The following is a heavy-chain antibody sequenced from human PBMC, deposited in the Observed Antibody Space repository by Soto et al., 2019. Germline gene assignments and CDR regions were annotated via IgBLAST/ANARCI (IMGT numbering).Heavy chain of an antibody. D-gene: IGHD5-18*01. CDR1: GYTFINYG. CDR3: ARGYSYGSYWYFDL. V-gene: IGHV1-18*04. CDR2: ITPYNGNT. Sequence: ASVKVSCKAFGYTFINYGVTWVRQAPGQGLEWMGWITPYNGNTNYAQELQGRVTMTTDTSTSTAYMQLWSLRSDDTAVYYCARGYSYGSYWYFDLWGRGTLVTVSS. J-gene: IGHJ2*01.